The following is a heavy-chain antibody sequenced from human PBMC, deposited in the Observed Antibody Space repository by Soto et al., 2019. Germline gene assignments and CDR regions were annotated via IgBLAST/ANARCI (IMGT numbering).Heavy chain of an antibody. J-gene: IGHJ6*02. CDR1: GGSFSGYY. Sequence: QVQLQQWGAGLLKPSETLSLTCAVYGGSFSGYYWSWIRQPPGKGLEWIGEINHSGSTNYNPSLKSRVTISVDTSKNQLSLKLSSVTAADTAVYYCARLFRCSSTSCYYYYYYGMDVWGQGTTVTVSS. D-gene: IGHD2-2*01. CDR3: ARLFRCSSTSCYYYYYYGMDV. CDR2: INHSGST. V-gene: IGHV4-34*01.